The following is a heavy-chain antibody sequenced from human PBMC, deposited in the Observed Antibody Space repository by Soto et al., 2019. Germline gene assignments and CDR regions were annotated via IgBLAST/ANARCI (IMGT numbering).Heavy chain of an antibody. Sequence: QVQLVESGGGLVKPGGSLRLSCAASGFTFSDYYMSWIRPAPGKWLEWVSYISRSSNTIYYADSVKGRFTISRANAKNSLYLQLNSLTAEDTAVYYCARREGPAFVGYWGQGALVTVSS. CDR3: ARREGPAFVGY. V-gene: IGHV3-11*01. CDR2: ISRSSNTI. J-gene: IGHJ4*02. D-gene: IGHD1-26*01. CDR1: GFTFSDYY.